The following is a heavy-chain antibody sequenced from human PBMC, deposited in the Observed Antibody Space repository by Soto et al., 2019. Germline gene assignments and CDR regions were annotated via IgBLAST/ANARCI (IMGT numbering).Heavy chain of an antibody. CDR2: IPYDGSNK. V-gene: IGHV3-30*18. CDR3: AKSMAPGPDY. CDR1: GFSFSTYV. J-gene: IGHJ4*02. Sequence: QVQLEESGGGVVQPGRSLRLSCAASGFSFSTYVMHWVRQAPGKGLEWVATIPYDGSNKYYADSVKGRFTISSDNSRNTLYLQMNSLTADAPAVYYCAKSMAPGPDYWGQGTLVTVSS.